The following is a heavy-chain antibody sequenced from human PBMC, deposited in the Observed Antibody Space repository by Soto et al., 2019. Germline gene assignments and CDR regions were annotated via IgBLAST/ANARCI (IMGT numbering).Heavy chain of an antibody. D-gene: IGHD2-8*02. CDR1: GYTFTNYV. CDR3: ARGRASSYWDF. Sequence: ASVKVSCKTFGYTFTNYVIHWVRRAPGQGLEWMGWINAGTGNTKYSQKLQDRLTISRDTSAATAYLDLSRLSSEDTAVYYCARGRASSYWDFWGHGTLVTVSS. CDR2: INAGTGNT. J-gene: IGHJ4*01. V-gene: IGHV1-3*01.